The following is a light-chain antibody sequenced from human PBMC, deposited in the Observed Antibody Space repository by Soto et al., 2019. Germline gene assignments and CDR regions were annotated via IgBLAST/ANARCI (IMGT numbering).Light chain of an antibody. Sequence: EIVMTQSPATLSVSPGERATVSCRASQSVGRNLAWYQQKPGQAPRLLIFGASTTAPGSPARFSGSGSGTEFTLTISSLQSEDFGVYYCQQYNNWPPYTFGQGTKVDIK. CDR1: QSVGRN. CDR2: GAS. CDR3: QQYNNWPPYT. V-gene: IGKV3-15*01. J-gene: IGKJ2*01.